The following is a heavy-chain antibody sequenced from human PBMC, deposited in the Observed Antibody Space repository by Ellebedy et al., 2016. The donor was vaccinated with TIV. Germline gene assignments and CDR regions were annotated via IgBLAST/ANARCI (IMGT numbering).Heavy chain of an antibody. CDR1: GFTFTGYY. Sequence: ASVKVSCKASGFTFTGYYIHWVRQAPGQGLEWMGWISPNSGGTKYAQKFQGWVTLTRDTSISTAYMELTRLKSDDTAVYYCAGLKPDSSGPDFWGQGTLVTVSS. V-gene: IGHV1-2*04. CDR2: ISPNSGGT. D-gene: IGHD6-6*01. CDR3: AGLKPDSSGPDF. J-gene: IGHJ4*02.